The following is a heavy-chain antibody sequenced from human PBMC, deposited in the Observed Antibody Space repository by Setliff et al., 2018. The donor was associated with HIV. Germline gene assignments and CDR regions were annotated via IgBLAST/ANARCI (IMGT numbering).Heavy chain of an antibody. Sequence: GGSLRLSCVASGLTFSSYSMNWVRQAPGKGLEWVSYISPSSSTLYYADSVKGRFTISRDNAKNSLYLQMNSLRAEDTAVYYCARGPYTIDYWGQGTLVTVSS. V-gene: IGHV3-48*01. J-gene: IGHJ4*02. CDR2: ISPSSSTL. CDR3: ARGPYTIDY. CDR1: GLTFSSYS.